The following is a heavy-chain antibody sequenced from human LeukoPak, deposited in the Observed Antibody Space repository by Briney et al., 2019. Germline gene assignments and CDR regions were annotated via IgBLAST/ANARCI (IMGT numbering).Heavy chain of an antibody. CDR2: ISYDGSNK. CDR1: GFTFSSYG. Sequence: GGSLRLSCAASGFTFSSYGMHRVRQAPGKGLEWVAVISYDGSNKYYADSVKGRFTISRDNSKNTLYLQMNSLRAEDTAVYYCAKVYCSSTSCYDAFDIWGQGTMVTVSS. D-gene: IGHD2-2*01. V-gene: IGHV3-30*18. CDR3: AKVYCSSTSCYDAFDI. J-gene: IGHJ3*02.